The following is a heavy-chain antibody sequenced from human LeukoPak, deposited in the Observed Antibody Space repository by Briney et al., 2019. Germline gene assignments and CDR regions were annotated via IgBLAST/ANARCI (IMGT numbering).Heavy chain of an antibody. Sequence: SETLSLTCAVSGDSISTSAYYWDWSRQPPGKGLEWIGNIYCDGNTRYNPSLKSRVTISVDRSKNQFSLKLSSVTAADTAVYYCARRYYYGSGSPEYWGQGTQVTVSS. CDR3: ARRYYYGSGSPEY. D-gene: IGHD3-10*01. J-gene: IGHJ4*02. CDR1: GDSISTSAYY. CDR2: IYCDGNT. V-gene: IGHV4-39*01.